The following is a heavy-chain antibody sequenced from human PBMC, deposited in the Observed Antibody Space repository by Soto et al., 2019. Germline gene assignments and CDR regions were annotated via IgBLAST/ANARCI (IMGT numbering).Heavy chain of an antibody. CDR2: IKQDGSEK. V-gene: IGHV3-7*05. D-gene: IGHD3-3*01. Sequence: PGGSLRLSCAASGFTFSSYWMSWVRQAPGKGLEWVANIKQDGSEKYYVDSVKGRFTISRDNAKNSLYLQMNSLRAEDTAVYYCARVSLEWLLSASFDYWGQGTLVTVSS. CDR1: GFTFSSYW. J-gene: IGHJ4*02. CDR3: ARVSLEWLLSASFDY.